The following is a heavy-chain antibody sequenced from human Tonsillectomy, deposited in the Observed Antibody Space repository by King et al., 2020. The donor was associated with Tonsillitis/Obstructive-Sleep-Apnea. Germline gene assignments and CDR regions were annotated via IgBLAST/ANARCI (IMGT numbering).Heavy chain of an antibody. CDR3: ARDWGNSEVSILDV. CDR2: ITSSSSYI. V-gene: IGHV3-21*01. J-gene: IGHJ6*02. Sequence: VQLVESGGGLVKPGGSLRLSCAASGFTFSSYSMNWVRQAPGKGLEWVSSITSSSSYIYYADSVKGRFTISRVNAKNSLYLQMSSLRAEDTAVYYCARDWGNSEVSILDVWGQGTTVTVSS. CDR1: GFTFSSYS. D-gene: IGHD4-23*01.